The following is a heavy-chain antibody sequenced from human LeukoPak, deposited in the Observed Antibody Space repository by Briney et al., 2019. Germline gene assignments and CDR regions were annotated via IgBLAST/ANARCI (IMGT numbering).Heavy chain of an antibody. CDR2: INHSGST. CDR1: GGSFSGYY. Sequence: KPSETLSLTCAVYGGSFSGYYWSWIRQPPGKGLEWIGEINHSGSTNYNPSLKSRVTISVDTPKNQFSLKLSSVTAADTAVYYCARVVTMIVVRRYAFDIWGQGTMVTVSS. V-gene: IGHV4-34*01. CDR3: ARVVTMIVVRRYAFDI. J-gene: IGHJ3*02. D-gene: IGHD3-22*01.